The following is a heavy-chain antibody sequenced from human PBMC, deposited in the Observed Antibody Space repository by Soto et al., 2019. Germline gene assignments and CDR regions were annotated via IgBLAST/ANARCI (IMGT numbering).Heavy chain of an antibody. CDR2: ISYDGSNK. V-gene: IGHV3-30-3*01. CDR3: ARDGIYGDYVYIDY. J-gene: IGHJ4*02. Sequence: QVQLVESGGGVVQPGRSLRLSCAASGFTFSSYAMHWVRQAPGKGLELVAVISYDGSNKYYADSVKGRFTISRDNSKNTLYLQMNSLRAEDTAVYYCARDGIYGDYVYIDYWGQGTLVTVSS. CDR1: GFTFSSYA. D-gene: IGHD4-17*01.